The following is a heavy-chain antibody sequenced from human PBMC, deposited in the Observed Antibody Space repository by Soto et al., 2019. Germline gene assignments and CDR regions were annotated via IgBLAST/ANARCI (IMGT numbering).Heavy chain of an antibody. V-gene: IGHV1-18*01. CDR3: AGEAGAWFDY. CDR1: GYTFSSYG. D-gene: IGHD1-26*01. J-gene: IGHJ4*02. CDR2: ISGYNGDT. Sequence: QVQLVQSGAEMKKPGASVKVSCRASGYTFSSYGIGWVRQAPGHGLEWMGWISGYNGDTIYAQNLQGRVTMATDTSTSTVYMELRSLRSDVAAVYYCAGEAGAWFDYWGQGTLVTVSS.